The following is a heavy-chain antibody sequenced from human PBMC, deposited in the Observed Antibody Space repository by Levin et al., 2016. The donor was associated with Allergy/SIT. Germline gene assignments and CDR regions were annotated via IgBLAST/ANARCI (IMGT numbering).Heavy chain of an antibody. V-gene: IGHV3-23*01. CDR2: MSGSGGGT. J-gene: IGHJ4*02. Sequence: ETLSLTCTASGFISRIYAWTWVRQAPGKGLEFVSSMSGSGGGTFYADSVTGRFTMSRDNSRNTMFLQMNTLRAEDTAVYYCTIGPHWGQGTLVSVSS. CDR1: GFISRIYA. CDR3: TIGPH.